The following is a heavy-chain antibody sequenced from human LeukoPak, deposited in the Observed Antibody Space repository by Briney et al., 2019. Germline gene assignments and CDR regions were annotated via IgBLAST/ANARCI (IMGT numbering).Heavy chain of an antibody. CDR2: ISSNGGST. CDR3: ARGHHGYSYGYLD. Sequence: GGALRLSCAASGFTFSSYAMHWVRQAPGKGLEYVSAISSNGGSTYYANSVKGRFTISRDNSKNTLYLQMGSLRDEDMAVYYCARGHHGYSYGYLDWRQRTLDTVSS. D-gene: IGHD5-18*01. CDR1: GFTFSSYA. V-gene: IGHV3-64*01. J-gene: IGHJ4*02.